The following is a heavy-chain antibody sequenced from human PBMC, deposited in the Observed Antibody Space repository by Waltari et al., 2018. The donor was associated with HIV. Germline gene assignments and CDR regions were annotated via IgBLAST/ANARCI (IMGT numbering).Heavy chain of an antibody. CDR3: ARIGTFPHNYAIDF. V-gene: IGHV3-7*01. CDR2: IKDDGSEK. Sequence: EVQLMESGGGLVQSGGSLRLSCAASGLTCTNSCMSWVRQTPGKGLEWVAYIKDDGSEKYYMGSVKGRFTISRDNAKNSMFLQMNSLRAEDTAVYYCARIGTFPHNYAIDFWGQGTTVTVSS. J-gene: IGHJ6*02. CDR1: GLTCTNSC. D-gene: IGHD1-26*01.